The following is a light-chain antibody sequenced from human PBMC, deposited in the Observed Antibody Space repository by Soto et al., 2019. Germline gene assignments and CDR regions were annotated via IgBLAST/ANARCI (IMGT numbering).Light chain of an antibody. J-gene: IGKJ5*01. CDR2: GAS. CDR1: QSVRSN. Sequence: EIVMTQSPATLCVSPGERVTLPCRASQSVRSNLAWYQQKPGQAPRLLIYGASTRATGLPARFSGSGSGTDFTLTISSLQSEDFAVYYCQQYNNWSPSTFGQGTRLEI. CDR3: QQYNNWSPST. V-gene: IGKV3-15*01.